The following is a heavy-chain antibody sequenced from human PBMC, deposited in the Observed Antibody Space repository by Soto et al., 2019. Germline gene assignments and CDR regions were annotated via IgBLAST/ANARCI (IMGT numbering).Heavy chain of an antibody. CDR2: IYYSGST. Sequence: SETLSLTCTVSGGSINSYYWSWIRQPPGKGLEWIGYIYYSGSTNYNPSLKSRVTISVDTSKNLFSLKLSSVTAADTAVYYCARLMNGSGTYYYYYYYMDVWGKGTAVTVSS. J-gene: IGHJ6*03. CDR3: ARLMNGSGTYYYYYYYMDV. CDR1: GGSINSYY. D-gene: IGHD3-10*01. V-gene: IGHV4-59*12.